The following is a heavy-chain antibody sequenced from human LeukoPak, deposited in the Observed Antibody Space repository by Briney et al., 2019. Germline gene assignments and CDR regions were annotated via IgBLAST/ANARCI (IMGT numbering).Heavy chain of an antibody. D-gene: IGHD3-3*01. J-gene: IGHJ4*02. V-gene: IGHV3-30*18. CDR2: MSYDGSNK. CDR1: GFTFCRYG. CDR3: AKSVSIFGVVIISPSDY. Sequence: QAGGSLRLSCAASGFTFCRYGMLGVRQAPGKGLEWVAVMSYDGSNKYYADSVKGRFTISRDNSKNPLYLQMNSLRAEDTAVYYCAKSVSIFGVVIISPSDYWGQGTLVSVSS.